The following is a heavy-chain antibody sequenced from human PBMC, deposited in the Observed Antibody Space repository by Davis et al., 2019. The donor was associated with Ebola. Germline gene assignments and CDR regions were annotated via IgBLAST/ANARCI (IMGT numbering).Heavy chain of an antibody. CDR3: AIIGIGSAPDY. D-gene: IGHD2-15*01. V-gene: IGHV1-24*01. Sequence: AASVKVSCKVSGSTLTEFAMRWVRLVPGKGLEWMGGYDVEDDETIYAQEFRGRVTMTEDTSTDTAYMELDSLRFEDTAVYYCAIIGIGSAPDYWGQGTLVTVSS. CDR1: GSTLTEFA. CDR2: YDVEDDET. J-gene: IGHJ4*02.